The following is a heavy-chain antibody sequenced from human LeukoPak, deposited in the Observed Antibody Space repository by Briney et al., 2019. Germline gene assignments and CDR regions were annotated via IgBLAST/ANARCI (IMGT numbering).Heavy chain of an antibody. V-gene: IGHV1-69*05. CDR2: IIPIFGTA. D-gene: IGHD6-13*01. Sequence: ASVKVSCKASGGTFSSYVISWVRQAPGQGLEWMGGIIPIFGTANYAQKFQGRVTITTDESTSTAYMELSSLRSEDTAVYYCARGKAAGHYYYYYMDVWGKGTTVTVSS. CDR1: GGTFSSYV. J-gene: IGHJ6*03. CDR3: ARGKAAGHYYYYYMDV.